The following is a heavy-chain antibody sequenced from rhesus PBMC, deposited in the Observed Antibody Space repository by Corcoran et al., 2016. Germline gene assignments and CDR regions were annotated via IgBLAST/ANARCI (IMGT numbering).Heavy chain of an antibody. CDR3: AKWRVGATPYFDY. CDR1: GFTFSSYG. J-gene: IGHJ4*01. Sequence: EVQLVESGGGLVQPGGSLRLSCAASGFTFSSYGMSWVRQAPGKGLEWVSYISNGGGSTYYADSVNGRFTISRDNSKNTLSLQMNSLRAEDTAVYYCAKWRVGATPYFDYWGQGVLVTVSS. D-gene: IGHD1-44*02. CDR2: ISNGGGST. V-gene: IGHV3S5*01.